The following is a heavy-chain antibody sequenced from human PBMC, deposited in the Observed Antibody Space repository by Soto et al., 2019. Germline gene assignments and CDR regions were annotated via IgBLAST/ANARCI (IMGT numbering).Heavy chain of an antibody. J-gene: IGHJ5*02. Sequence: QVQLQESGPGLVKPSETLSLTCTVSGGSVSSGSYYWSWIRQPPGKGLEWIGYIYYSGSTNYNPSLKSRVTISVDTSKNQFSLKLSSVTAADTAVYYCAILSGYSGYGGVSWFDPWGQGTLVTVSS. CDR2: IYYSGST. CDR1: GGSVSSGSYY. V-gene: IGHV4-61*01. D-gene: IGHD5-12*01. CDR3: AILSGYSGYGGVSWFDP.